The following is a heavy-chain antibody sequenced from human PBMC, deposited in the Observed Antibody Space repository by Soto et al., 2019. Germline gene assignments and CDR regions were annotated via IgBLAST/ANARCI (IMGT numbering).Heavy chain of an antibody. J-gene: IGHJ6*02. CDR3: AMVDVYVTPSPQDV. CDR1: GYTFTRYG. Sequence: QVQLVQAGAEVKNPGASVKVSCKASGYTFTRYGIGWARQAPGQGLEWMGWINTYNGNTNYAQNVQGRVTLTTDKHTSTAYMELRSLRSNHTAIYYCAMVDVYVTPSPQDVWGQGTTVIVSS. V-gene: IGHV1-18*01. D-gene: IGHD3-16*01. CDR2: INTYNGNT.